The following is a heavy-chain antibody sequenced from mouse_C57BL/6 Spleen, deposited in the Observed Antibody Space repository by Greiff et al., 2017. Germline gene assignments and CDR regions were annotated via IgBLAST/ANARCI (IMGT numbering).Heavy chain of an antibody. CDR2: IWSGGST. CDR3: ARNVAMDY. CDR1: GFSLTSYG. Sequence: QVHVKQSGPGLVRPSQSLSITCTVSGFSLTSYGVHWVRQSPGKGLEWLGVIWSGGSTDYNAAFISRLGISKDNAKSQVFCKMNRLQADDTAIYYCARNVAMDYWGQGTSVTVSA. J-gene: IGHJ4*01. V-gene: IGHV2-2*01.